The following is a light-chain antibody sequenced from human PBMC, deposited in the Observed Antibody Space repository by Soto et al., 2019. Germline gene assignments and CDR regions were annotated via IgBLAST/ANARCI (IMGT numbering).Light chain of an antibody. CDR2: KDT. CDR1: ALANHY. J-gene: IGLJ1*01. Sequence: SYELTQPPSVSVSPGQTARITCSGGALANHYGYWYQQRPGQAPVLVIYKDTERPSGIPERFSGSSSGTTVTLTISGVQAEDEADYYCQSTDSSGTLYVFGTGTKLTVL. V-gene: IGLV3-25*02. CDR3: QSTDSSGTLYV.